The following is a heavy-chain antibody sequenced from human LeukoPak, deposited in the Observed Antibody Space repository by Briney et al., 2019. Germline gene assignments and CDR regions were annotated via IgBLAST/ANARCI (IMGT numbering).Heavy chain of an antibody. Sequence: GGSLRLSCAASGFTFSSYAMSWVRQAPWKGLEWVSAISGSGGSTYYADSGKGRFTISRDNAKNTLYLQMNSLRAEDMAVYSCAKYFVGSYGPILYYFDYWGQGTLGTVSS. CDR3: AKYFVGSYGPILYYFDY. J-gene: IGHJ4*02. CDR1: GFTFSSYA. V-gene: IGHV3-23*01. CDR2: ISGSGGST. D-gene: IGHD5-18*01.